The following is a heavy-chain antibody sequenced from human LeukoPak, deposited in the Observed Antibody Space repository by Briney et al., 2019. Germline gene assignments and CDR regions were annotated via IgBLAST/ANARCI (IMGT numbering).Heavy chain of an antibody. J-gene: IGHJ3*02. CDR3: ATLPPLVPAGPADAFDI. CDR2: SDPEDGET. Sequence: ASVKVSCKVSGYTLTELSMHWVRQAPGKGLEWMGGSDPEDGETIYAQKFQGRVTMTEDTSTDTAYMELSSLRSEDTAVYYCATLPPLVPAGPADAFDIWGQGTMVTVSS. V-gene: IGHV1-24*01. D-gene: IGHD2-2*01. CDR1: GYTLTELS.